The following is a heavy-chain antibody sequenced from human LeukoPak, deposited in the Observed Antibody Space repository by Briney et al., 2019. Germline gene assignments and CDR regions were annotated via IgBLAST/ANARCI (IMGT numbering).Heavy chain of an antibody. Sequence: SETLSLTCAVSGYSISSGYYWGWIRQPPGKGLEWIGSISYGGNTFYNPSLKSRVTISLDTSRSQFSLKLDSVTATDTAVYYCARLPTGYPNWFDPWGQGTLVTVSS. V-gene: IGHV4-38-2*01. J-gene: IGHJ5*02. CDR3: ARLPTGYPNWFDP. CDR2: ISYGGNT. CDR1: GYSISSGYY. D-gene: IGHD3-9*01.